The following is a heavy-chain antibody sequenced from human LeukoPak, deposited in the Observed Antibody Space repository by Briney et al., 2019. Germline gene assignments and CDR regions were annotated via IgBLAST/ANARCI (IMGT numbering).Heavy chain of an antibody. CDR1: GYTFTSYG. D-gene: IGHD4-17*01. J-gene: IGHJ3*02. CDR2: ISAYNGNT. CDR3: ANLFVGDYGVDDGDAFDI. Sequence: VASVKVSCKASGYTFTSYGISWVRQAPGQGLGWMGWISAYNGNTNYAQKLQGRVTMTTDTSTSTAYMELRSLRSDDTAVYYCANLFVGDYGVDDGDAFDIWGQGTMVTVSS. V-gene: IGHV1-18*01.